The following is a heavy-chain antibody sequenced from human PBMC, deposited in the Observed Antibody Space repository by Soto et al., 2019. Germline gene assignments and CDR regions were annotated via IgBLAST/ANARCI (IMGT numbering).Heavy chain of an antibody. CDR2: IWFDGTNK. Sequence: QVQLVESGGGVVKPGRSLRLSCAASGFTFSSYGMHWVRQAPGKGLEWVAVIWFDGTNKYYADSVKGRFTISRDNSKNTLYLQMNSLRAEDTAVYYCARDRGYSGYDSPRYYYGMDVWGQGTTVTVSS. CDR3: ARDRGYSGYDSPRYYYGMDV. J-gene: IGHJ6*02. CDR1: GFTFSSYG. D-gene: IGHD5-12*01. V-gene: IGHV3-33*01.